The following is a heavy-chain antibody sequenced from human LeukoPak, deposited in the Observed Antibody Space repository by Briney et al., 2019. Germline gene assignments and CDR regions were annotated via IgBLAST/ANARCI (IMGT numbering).Heavy chain of an antibody. CDR2: ISWNSGSI. CDR1: GFTFDDYA. V-gene: IGHV3-9*01. J-gene: IGHJ4*02. Sequence: GRSLRLSCAASGFTFDDYAMHWVRQAPGKGLEWVSSISWNSGSIGYADSVKGRFTIPRDNAKNSLYLQMNSLRAEDTALYYCAKDRDIAAAGTGYFDYWGQGTLVTVSS. CDR3: AKDRDIAAAGTGYFDY. D-gene: IGHD6-13*01.